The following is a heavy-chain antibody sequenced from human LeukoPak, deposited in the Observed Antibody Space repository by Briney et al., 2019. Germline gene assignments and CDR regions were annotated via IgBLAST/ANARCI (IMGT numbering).Heavy chain of an antibody. V-gene: IGHV4-30-2*01. CDR2: IYHSRST. J-gene: IGHJ3*02. CDR3: ARWGYSYGNEAFDI. Sequence: PSQTLSLTCTVSGGSISSGGYYWSWIRQPPGKGLEWIGYIYHSRSTYYNPSLKSRVTISVDRSKNQFSLKLSSVTAADTAVYYCARWGYSYGNEAFDIWGQGTMVTVSS. D-gene: IGHD5-18*01. CDR1: GGSISSGGYY.